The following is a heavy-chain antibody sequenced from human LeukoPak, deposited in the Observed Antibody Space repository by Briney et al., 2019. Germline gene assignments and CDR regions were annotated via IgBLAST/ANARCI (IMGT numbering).Heavy chain of an antibody. Sequence: ASVKVSCKASGYTFTSYDINWVRQATGQGLEWMGIINPSGGSTSYAQKFQGRVTMTRDTSTSTVYMELSSLRSEDTAVYYCARDRYYYDSSGSPPNDAFDIWGQGTMVTVSS. CDR3: ARDRYYYDSSGSPPNDAFDI. CDR1: GYTFTSYD. D-gene: IGHD3-22*01. J-gene: IGHJ3*02. CDR2: INPSGGST. V-gene: IGHV1-46*01.